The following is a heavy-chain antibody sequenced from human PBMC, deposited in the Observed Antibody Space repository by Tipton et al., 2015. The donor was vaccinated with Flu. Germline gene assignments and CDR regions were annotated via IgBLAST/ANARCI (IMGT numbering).Heavy chain of an antibody. CDR2: IYYSGST. J-gene: IGHJ4*02. D-gene: IGHD6-6*01. V-gene: IGHV4-59*12. Sequence: LRLSCTVPGGSISGYYWTWIRQPPGKGLEWIGYIYYSGSTNYNPSLKSRVTISIDTSKNQFSLWLISVTAADTAVYYCARHEWGSSSATFDTWGQGSLVTVSS. CDR1: GGSISGYY. CDR3: ARHEWGSSSATFDT.